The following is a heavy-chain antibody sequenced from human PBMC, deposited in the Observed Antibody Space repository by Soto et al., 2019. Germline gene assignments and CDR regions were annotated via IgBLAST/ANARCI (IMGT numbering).Heavy chain of an antibody. J-gene: IGHJ4*02. CDR1: GYTFTSYA. V-gene: IGHV1-3*01. Sequence: GASVKVCCKASGYTFTSYAMHWVRQAPGQRLEWMGWINAGNGNTKYSQKFQGRVTITRDTSASTAYMELSSLRSEDTAVYYCARDPGRYSSSWYDYWGQGTLVTVSS. CDR3: ARDPGRYSSSWYDY. D-gene: IGHD6-13*01. CDR2: INAGNGNT.